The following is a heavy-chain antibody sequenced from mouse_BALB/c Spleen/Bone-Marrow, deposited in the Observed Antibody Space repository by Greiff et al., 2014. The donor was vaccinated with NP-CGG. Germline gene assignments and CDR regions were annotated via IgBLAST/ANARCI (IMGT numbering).Heavy chain of an antibody. CDR2: IDPANADT. V-gene: IGHV14-3*02. Sequence: LVESGAELVKPGASVKLSCTASGLNIKDTYIHWVKQRPEQGLEWIGRIDPANADTKYGPKFQGKATITADTSSNTVYLQFISLTSEDTAIYYCVRAARTFDYWGQGTTLTVSS. J-gene: IGHJ2*01. CDR3: VRAARTFDY. D-gene: IGHD3-1*01. CDR1: GLNIKDTY.